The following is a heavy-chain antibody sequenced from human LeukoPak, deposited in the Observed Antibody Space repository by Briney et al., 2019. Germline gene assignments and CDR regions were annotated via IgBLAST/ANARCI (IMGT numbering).Heavy chain of an antibody. CDR3: ARDRSLYSSGWTPDAFDI. CDR1: GFTFSSYG. J-gene: IGHJ3*02. Sequence: TGGSLRLSCAASGFTFSSYGMHWVRQAPGKGLEWVAVISYDGSNKYYADSVRGRFTTSRDNSKNTLYLQMNSLRADDTAVYYCARDRSLYSSGWTPDAFDIWGQGTMVTVSA. CDR2: ISYDGSNK. D-gene: IGHD6-19*01. V-gene: IGHV3-30*03.